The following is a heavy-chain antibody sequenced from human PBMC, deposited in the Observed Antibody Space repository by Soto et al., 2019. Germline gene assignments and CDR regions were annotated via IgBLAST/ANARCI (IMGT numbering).Heavy chain of an antibody. CDR2: MNPNSGNT. Sequence: ASVKVSCKASGYTFTSYDINWVRQATGQGLGWMGWMNPNSGNTAYARKFLGRVTMTRDTSITTAYMELSSLTSEDTAVYYCARGSGITFGGVIVRVHYYFDNWGQGSPVTVSS. CDR3: ARGSGITFGGVIVRVHYYFDN. CDR1: GYTFTSYD. V-gene: IGHV1-8*01. J-gene: IGHJ4*02. D-gene: IGHD3-16*02.